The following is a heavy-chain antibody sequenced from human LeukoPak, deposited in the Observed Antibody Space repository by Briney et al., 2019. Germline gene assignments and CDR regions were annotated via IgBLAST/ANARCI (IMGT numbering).Heavy chain of an antibody. CDR2: INHNGNVN. J-gene: IGHJ4*02. CDR3: AGGVWPRSNY. V-gene: IGHV3-7*01. CDR1: GFTFSSYW. D-gene: IGHD6-13*01. Sequence: PGGSLRLSCAASGFTFSSYWMNWARQAPGKGLEWVASINHNGNVNYYVDSVKGRFTISRDNAQNSLYLQMNSLRAEDTAIYYCAGGVWPRSNYWGQGTLVTVSS.